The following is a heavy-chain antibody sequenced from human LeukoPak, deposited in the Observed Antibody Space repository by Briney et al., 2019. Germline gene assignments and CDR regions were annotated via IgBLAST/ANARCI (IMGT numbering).Heavy chain of an antibody. CDR3: ARRHYYDSSGYLLFDY. CDR1: GYSFTSYW. V-gene: IGHV5-51*01. Sequence: ESLKISCKGSGYSFTSYWIGWVRQMPGKGLEWMGIIYPGDSDTRYSPSFQGQVTISADKSISTAYLQWSSLKASGTAMYYCARRHYYDSSGYLLFDYWGQGTLVTVSS. D-gene: IGHD3-22*01. J-gene: IGHJ4*02. CDR2: IYPGDSDT.